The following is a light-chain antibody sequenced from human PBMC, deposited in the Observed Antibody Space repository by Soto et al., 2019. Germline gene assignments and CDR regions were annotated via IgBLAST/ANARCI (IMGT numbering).Light chain of an antibody. V-gene: IGKV3-11*01. J-gene: IGKJ5*01. CDR1: QSVSSS. CDR3: QQRSNLPPT. Sequence: EIMLTQYPGTLSLSPGERATLSWGASQSVSSSLAWYQQKPGQAPRPLIYDASKRATGIPDRFSGGGSGTDFTLTISSLETEDFAVYYCQQRSNLPPTFGQGTRLEIK. CDR2: DAS.